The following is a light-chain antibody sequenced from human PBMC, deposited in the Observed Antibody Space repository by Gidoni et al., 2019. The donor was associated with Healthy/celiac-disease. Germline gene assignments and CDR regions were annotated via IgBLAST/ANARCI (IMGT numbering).Light chain of an antibody. CDR3: QQYNNWPPYT. Sequence: EIVMTQSLATLSFAPGERATLSCRASQSVSSNLAWYQQKPGQAPRLLLYCASTRATGLPARLSGSGSWTEFTLTISSLQSEDFAVYYCQQYNNWPPYTFGQXTKLEIK. V-gene: IGKV3-15*01. CDR2: CAS. J-gene: IGKJ2*01. CDR1: QSVSSN.